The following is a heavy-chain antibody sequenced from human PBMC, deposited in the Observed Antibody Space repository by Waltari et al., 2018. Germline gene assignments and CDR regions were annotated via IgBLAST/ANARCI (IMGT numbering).Heavy chain of an antibody. Sequence: EVQLVESGGGLVHPGGSQRLSCAASGFTFSDFWMIWVRQAPGKGLEGGAKTTQDGSKKYYVDSVKGRFTISRDNAKNSLYLQMSSLRAEDTAVYYGARGGAAPGHYWGQGILVTVSS. CDR3: ARGGAAPGHY. D-gene: IGHD6-6*01. V-gene: IGHV3-7*04. CDR1: GFTFSDFW. J-gene: IGHJ4*02. CDR2: TTQDGSKK.